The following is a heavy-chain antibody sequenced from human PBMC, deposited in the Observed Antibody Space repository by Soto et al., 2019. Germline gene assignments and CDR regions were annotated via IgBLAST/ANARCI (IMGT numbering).Heavy chain of an antibody. J-gene: IGHJ4*02. V-gene: IGHV1-3*01. CDR2: INAGNGNT. Sequence: ASVKVSCKASGYTFTSYAMHWVRQAPGQRLEWMGWINAGNGNTKYSQKFQGRVTITRDTSASTAYMELSSLRSEDTAVYYCAKDRVQIWLYVGIFDDWGQGTMVTVSS. CDR3: AKDRVQIWLYVGIFDD. CDR1: GYTFTSYA. D-gene: IGHD5-18*01.